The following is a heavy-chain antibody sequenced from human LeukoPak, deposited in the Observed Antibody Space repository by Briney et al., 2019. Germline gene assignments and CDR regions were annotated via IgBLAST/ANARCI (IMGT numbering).Heavy chain of an antibody. J-gene: IGHJ4*02. V-gene: IGHV3-23*01. Sequence: GGSLRLSCAASGFTFSSYAMSWVRQAPGKGLEWVSAISGSGAGTYYADSVKGRFTISRDNSKNTLYLQMNSLRAEDTAVYYCARDYDSSGYLGYWGQGTLVTVSS. CDR2: ISGSGAGT. CDR3: ARDYDSSGYLGY. CDR1: GFTFSSYA. D-gene: IGHD3-22*01.